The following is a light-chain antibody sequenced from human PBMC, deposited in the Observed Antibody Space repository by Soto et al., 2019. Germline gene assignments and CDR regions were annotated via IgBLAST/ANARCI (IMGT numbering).Light chain of an antibody. CDR3: QQRHHSWT. Sequence: EIVLTQSPVTLSLSPGERATLSGRASQSVSSYLAWYQQKPGQAPRLLIYDASNRATGIPARFSGSGSGTDFTLTISSLEPEDFALYYCQQRHHSWTFGQGTKVDIK. CDR1: QSVSSY. CDR2: DAS. V-gene: IGKV3-11*01. J-gene: IGKJ1*01.